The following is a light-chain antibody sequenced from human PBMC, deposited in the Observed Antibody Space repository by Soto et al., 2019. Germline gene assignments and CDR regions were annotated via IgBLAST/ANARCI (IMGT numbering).Light chain of an antibody. J-gene: IGKJ4*01. V-gene: IGKV1-5*03. CDR1: QIISDW. CDR3: QEYNTYSLT. CDR2: KAS. Sequence: DIQMTQSPSTLSASVGDIVTITCRASQIISDWLAWYQQKPGKAPKVLIHKASTLESGVPSRFSGSGSGTEFTLTISSLQPDDFATYYCQEYNTYSLTFGGGTKVDIK.